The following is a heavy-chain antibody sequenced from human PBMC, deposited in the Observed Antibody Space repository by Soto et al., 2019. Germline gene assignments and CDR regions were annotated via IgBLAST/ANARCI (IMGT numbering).Heavy chain of an antibody. V-gene: IGHV3-33*01. CDR1: GFTFSSYG. CDR3: ARENVITIFGVVYIQGMDV. Sequence: GGSLRLSCAASGFTFSSYGMHWVRQAPGKGLEWVAVIWYDGSNKYYADSVKGRFTISRDNSKNTLYLQMNSLRAEDTAVYYCARENVITIFGVVYIQGMDVWGQGTTVTVSS. CDR2: IWYDGSNK. D-gene: IGHD3-3*01. J-gene: IGHJ6*02.